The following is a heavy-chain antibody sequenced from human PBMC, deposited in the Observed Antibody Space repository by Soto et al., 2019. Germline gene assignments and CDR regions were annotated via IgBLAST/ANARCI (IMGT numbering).Heavy chain of an antibody. CDR3: TGITWFRGMDV. J-gene: IGHJ6*02. V-gene: IGHV6-1*01. Sequence: PSQTLSLTCVISGDSVSSNSAGRNWIRQSPSRGLEWLGRTYYKSKWNNDYALSVKSRITINPDTSKNQFSLHLYSVTPEDTAVYYCTGITWFRGMDVWGQGTPVTV. CDR1: GDSVSSNSAG. D-gene: IGHD3-10*01. CDR2: TYYKSKWNN.